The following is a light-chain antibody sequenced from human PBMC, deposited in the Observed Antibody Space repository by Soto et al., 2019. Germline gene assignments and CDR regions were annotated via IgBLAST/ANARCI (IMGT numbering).Light chain of an antibody. CDR2: DGS. V-gene: IGKV3D-20*01. CDR3: QQYGSSRT. CDR1: QTIDNT. J-gene: IGKJ1*01. Sequence: EIVMTQSPATLSLSPGETATPSCGASQTIDNTLAWYERKLGQAPRLLSYDGSTRATGVLARFSGSGSGTDFILTISRLEPEDFAVYYCQQYGSSRTFGQGTKADI.